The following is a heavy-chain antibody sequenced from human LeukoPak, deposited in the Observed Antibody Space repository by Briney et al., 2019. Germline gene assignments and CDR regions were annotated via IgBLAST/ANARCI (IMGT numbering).Heavy chain of an antibody. CDR2: ISHDGTNK. CDR1: GFTFRTYG. J-gene: IGHJ4*02. D-gene: IGHD2-2*01. V-gene: IGHV3-30*18. Sequence: AGGSLRLSCAASGFTFRTYGMHWVRQAPGKGLEWVAVISHDGTNKYYADSVKGRFTISRDNSKNTLYLQMNSLRVEDTAVYFCAKEIVPTHYFDSWGQGTLVTVSS. CDR3: AKEIVPTHYFDS.